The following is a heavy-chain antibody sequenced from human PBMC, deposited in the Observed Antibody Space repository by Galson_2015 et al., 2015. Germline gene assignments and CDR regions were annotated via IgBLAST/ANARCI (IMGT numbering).Heavy chain of an antibody. V-gene: IGHV3-30-3*01. Sequence: SLRLSCAASGFTFSSYAMHWVRQAPGKGLEWVAVISYDGSNKYYADSVKGRFTISRDNSKNTLYLQMNSLRAEDTAVYYCARNYDSSGYYYAFDIWGQGTMVTVSS. CDR1: GFTFSSYA. CDR2: ISYDGSNK. CDR3: ARNYDSSGYYYAFDI. J-gene: IGHJ3*02. D-gene: IGHD3-22*01.